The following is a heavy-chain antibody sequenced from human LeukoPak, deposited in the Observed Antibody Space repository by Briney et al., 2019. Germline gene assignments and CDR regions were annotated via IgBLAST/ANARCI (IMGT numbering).Heavy chain of an antibody. CDR2: ISGSGGST. J-gene: IGHJ4*02. CDR1: GFTFSSYA. Sequence: PGGSLRLSCAASGFTFSSYAMSWVRQALGKGLEWVSAISGSGGSTYYADSVKGRFTISRDNSKNTLYLQMNSLRAEDTAVYYCARTRVDTTTFDYFDYWGQGTLVTVSS. CDR3: ARTRVDTTTFDYFDY. D-gene: IGHD4-11*01. V-gene: IGHV3-23*01.